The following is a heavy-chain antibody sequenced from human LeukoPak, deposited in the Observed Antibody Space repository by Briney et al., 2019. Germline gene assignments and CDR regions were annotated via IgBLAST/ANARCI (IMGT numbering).Heavy chain of an antibody. Sequence: PGGSLRLSCAASGFTFSSYAMHWVRQAPGKGLEWVAVISYDGSNKYYADSVKGRFTISRDNSKNTLYLQMNSLRAEDTAVYYCATESLIVGATRSFDYWGQGTLVTVSS. CDR2: ISYDGSNK. CDR3: ATESLIVGATRSFDY. V-gene: IGHV3-30-3*01. D-gene: IGHD1-26*01. CDR1: GFTFSSYA. J-gene: IGHJ4*02.